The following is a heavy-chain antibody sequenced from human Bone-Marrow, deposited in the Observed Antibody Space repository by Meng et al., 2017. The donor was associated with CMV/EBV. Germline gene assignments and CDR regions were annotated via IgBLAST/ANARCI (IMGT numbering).Heavy chain of an antibody. CDR2: MNSGGSA. Sequence: SETLSLTCNVSGGSISSYYWSWIRQPPGKGLEWIGFMNSGGSANYNASLRSRVTISVDMSRNQFSLRLSSVTAADTAVYYCARDDYGDYGDAFDIWGQGTMVTVSS. CDR3: ARDDYGDYGDAFDI. J-gene: IGHJ3*02. D-gene: IGHD4-17*01. V-gene: IGHV4-59*01. CDR1: GGSISSYY.